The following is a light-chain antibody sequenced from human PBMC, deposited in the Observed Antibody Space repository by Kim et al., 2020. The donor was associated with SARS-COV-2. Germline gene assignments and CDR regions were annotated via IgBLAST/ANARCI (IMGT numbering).Light chain of an antibody. CDR1: SNNVGDQG. Sequence: QAGLTQPPSVSKGLRQTATLTCTGNSNNVGDQGVAWLQQHQGQPPKLLFYRKNNRPSGISERLSASRSGNTASLTITGLQPEDEADYYCSAWDSSLSGWVFGGGTKLTVL. V-gene: IGLV10-54*01. CDR2: RKN. J-gene: IGLJ3*02. CDR3: SAWDSSLSGWV.